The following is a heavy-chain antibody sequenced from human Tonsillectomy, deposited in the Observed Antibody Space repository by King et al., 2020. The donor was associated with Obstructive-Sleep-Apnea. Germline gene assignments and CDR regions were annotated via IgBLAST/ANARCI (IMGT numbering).Heavy chain of an antibody. CDR1: GGSISSSSYY. D-gene: IGHD3-10*01. CDR3: ARHITMVRGVTGFDY. Sequence: QLQESGPGLVKPSETLSLTCTVSGGSISSSSYYWGWIRQPPGKGLEWIGRIYYSGSTYYNPSLKSRVTISVDTSKNQFSLKLSSVTAADTAVYYCARHITMVRGVTGFDYWGQGTLVTVSS. CDR2: IYYSGST. V-gene: IGHV4-39*01. J-gene: IGHJ4*02.